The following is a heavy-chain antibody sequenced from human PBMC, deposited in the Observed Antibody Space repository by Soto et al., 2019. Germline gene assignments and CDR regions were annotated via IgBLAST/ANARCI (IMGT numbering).Heavy chain of an antibody. D-gene: IGHD3-22*01. CDR1: GFTFSNAW. V-gene: IGHV3-15*07. Sequence: GGSLRLSCAASGFTFSNAWINWVRQAPGKGLEWVGRIKSKTDGGTTDYAAPVKGRFAISRDDSKNTLYLQMNSLRAEDTAVYYCAREQYYYDSSGYYTPQHYFDYWGQGTLVTVSS. J-gene: IGHJ4*02. CDR3: AREQYYYDSSGYYTPQHYFDY. CDR2: IKSKTDGGTT.